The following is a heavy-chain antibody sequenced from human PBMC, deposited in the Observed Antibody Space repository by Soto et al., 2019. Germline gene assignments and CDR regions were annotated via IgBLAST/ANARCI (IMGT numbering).Heavy chain of an antibody. J-gene: IGHJ6*02. CDR2: ISYDGSNK. Sequence: GSLRLSCAASGFTFSSYAMHWVRQAPGKGLECMAVISYDGSNKYYADSVKGRFTISRDNSKNTLYLQMNSLRAEDTAVYYCAREGRPAHYYYYYGMDVWGQGTTVTVSS. V-gene: IGHV3-30-3*01. CDR3: AREGRPAHYYYYYGMDV. CDR1: GFTFSSYA.